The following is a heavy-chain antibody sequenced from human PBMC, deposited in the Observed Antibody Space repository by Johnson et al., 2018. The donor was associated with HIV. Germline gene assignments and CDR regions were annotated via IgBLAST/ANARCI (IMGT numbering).Heavy chain of an antibody. CDR2: ISYDGSNK. V-gene: IGHV3-30*14. CDR1: GFTFSSYA. CDR3: ARAEAFDI. D-gene: IGHD1-14*01. Sequence: QVQLVESGGGVVQPGRSLRLSCAASGFTFSSYAMHWVRQAPGKGLEWVAVISYDGSNKYYADSVKGRFTISRDNSKNTLYLQMNSLRAEDTAVYYCARAEAFDIWGQGTMVTVSS. J-gene: IGHJ3*02.